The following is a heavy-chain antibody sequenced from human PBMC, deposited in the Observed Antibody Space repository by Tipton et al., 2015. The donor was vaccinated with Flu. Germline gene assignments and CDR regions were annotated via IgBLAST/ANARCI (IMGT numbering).Heavy chain of an antibody. J-gene: IGHJ4*02. CDR1: GGSISSGGYS. Sequence: TLSLTCAVSGGSISSGGYSWSWIRQPPGKGLEWIGYIYHSGSTYYNPSLKSRVTISVDRSKNQFSLKLSSVTAADTAVYYCARGGLLWFGELSPGYFDYWGQGTLVTVYS. CDR2: IYHSGST. CDR3: ARGGLLWFGELSPGYFDY. D-gene: IGHD3-10*01. V-gene: IGHV4-30-2*01.